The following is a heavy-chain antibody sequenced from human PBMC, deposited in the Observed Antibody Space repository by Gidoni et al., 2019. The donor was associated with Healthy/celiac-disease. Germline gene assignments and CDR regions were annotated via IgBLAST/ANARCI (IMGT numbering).Heavy chain of an antibody. CDR3: ARGHYYGSGGFPGGH. CDR1: GGSFSGYY. Sequence: QVQLQQWGAGLLKSSATLSLTCAVYGGSFSGYYWSWSRQPPGQGLEWIGKLNHSGSTNYNPSLKSRVTISVDTTKNQFSLKLSSVTAADTAVYYCARGHYYGSGGFPGGHWGQGTLVTVSS. D-gene: IGHD3-10*01. J-gene: IGHJ4*02. V-gene: IGHV4-34*01. CDR2: LNHSGST.